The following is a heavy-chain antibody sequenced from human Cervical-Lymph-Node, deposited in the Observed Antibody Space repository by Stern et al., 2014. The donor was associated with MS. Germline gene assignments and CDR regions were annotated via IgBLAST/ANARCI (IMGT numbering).Heavy chain of an antibody. J-gene: IGHJ6*02. V-gene: IGHV4-31*03. CDR1: GGSISSDNYY. CDR2: IYYSGTT. D-gene: IGHD2-2*01. Sequence: VQLVESGPGLVKPSQTLSLTCTVSGGSISSDNYYWTWIRQHPGQDLEWIGHIYYSGTTYYNPSLKSRVSITVDTSKNLFSLRLSSVTAADTAVYYCARDHFTTSLDVWGHGTTVTVS. CDR3: ARDHFTTSLDV.